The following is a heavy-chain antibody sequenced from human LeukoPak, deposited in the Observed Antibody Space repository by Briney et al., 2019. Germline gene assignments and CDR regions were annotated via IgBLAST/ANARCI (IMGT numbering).Heavy chain of an antibody. CDR1: GFTFSTHV. CDR3: AKEGYYNLAD. CDR2: INAGGDET. Sequence: GGSLRLSCAASGFTFSTHVMTWVRQAPGKGLEWVSTINAGGDETHYTDSVRGRFTIFRDNSKNTVYLQMNSLRADDTAVYYCAKEGYYNLADWGQGTLVPVSS. D-gene: IGHD3-10*01. J-gene: IGHJ4*02. V-gene: IGHV3-23*01.